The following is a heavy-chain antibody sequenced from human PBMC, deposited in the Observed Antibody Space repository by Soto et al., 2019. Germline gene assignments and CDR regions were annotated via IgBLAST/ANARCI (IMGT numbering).Heavy chain of an antibody. Sequence: PSETLSLTCTVSGGSVSSGSYYWSWIRQPPGKGLEWIGYIYYSGSTNYNPSLKSRVTISVDTSKNQFSLKLSSVTAADTAVYYCARDNGRYSSSWYRDYYYGMDVWGQGTTVTVS. CDR3: ARDNGRYSSSWYRDYYYGMDV. D-gene: IGHD6-13*01. CDR2: IYYSGST. V-gene: IGHV4-61*01. CDR1: GGSVSSGSYY. J-gene: IGHJ6*02.